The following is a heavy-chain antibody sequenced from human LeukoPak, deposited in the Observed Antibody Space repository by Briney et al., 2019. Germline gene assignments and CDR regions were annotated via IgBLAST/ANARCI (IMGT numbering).Heavy chain of an antibody. CDR3: ARGGGGSLVDY. V-gene: IGHV1-3*01. J-gene: IGHJ4*02. Sequence: ASVKVSCKASGGTFSSYAISWVRQAPGQRLEWMGWINAGNGNTKYSQKFQGRVTITRDTSASTAYMELSSLRSEDTAVYYCARGGGGSLVDYWGQGTLVTVSS. CDR1: GGTFSSYA. D-gene: IGHD3-16*01. CDR2: INAGNGNT.